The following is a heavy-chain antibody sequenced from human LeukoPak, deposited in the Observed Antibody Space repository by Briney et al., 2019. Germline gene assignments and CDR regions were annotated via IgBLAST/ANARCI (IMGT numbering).Heavy chain of an antibody. V-gene: IGHV3-11*04. CDR1: GFTFSDYY. J-gene: IGHJ6*03. Sequence: GGSLRLSCAASGFTFSDYYMSWIRQAPGKGLEWVSYISSSGSTIYYADSVKGRFTISRDNAKNSVYLQMNSLRVEDTAVYYCARVAGYSSGWYYGASYNYYMDVWGKGTTVTISS. D-gene: IGHD6-19*01. CDR3: ARVAGYSSGWYYGASYNYYMDV. CDR2: ISSSGSTI.